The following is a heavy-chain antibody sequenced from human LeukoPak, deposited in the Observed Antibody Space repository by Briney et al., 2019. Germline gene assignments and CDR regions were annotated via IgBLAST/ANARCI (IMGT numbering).Heavy chain of an antibody. CDR3: AKYKTGRPNFYYFDY. D-gene: IGHD1-14*01. J-gene: IGHJ4*02. CDR2: IYYSGST. V-gene: IGHV4-59*01. Sequence: PSETLSLTCTVSGGSISSYYWSWIRQPPGKGLEWIGYIYYSGSTNYNPSLKSRVTISVDTSKNQFSLKLSSVTAADTAVYYCAKYKTGRPNFYYFDYWGQGTLVTVSS. CDR1: GGSISSYY.